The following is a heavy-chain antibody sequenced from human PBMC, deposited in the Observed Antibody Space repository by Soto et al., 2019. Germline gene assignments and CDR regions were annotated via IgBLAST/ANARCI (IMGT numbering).Heavy chain of an antibody. CDR2: ISYDGSDK. Sequence: PGGSLRLSCAASEFSFDDSAMSWVRQAPGKGLEWVALISYDGSDKDYADSVKGRFTISRDNSRNTLFLQMNSLRAEDTAVYYCARDYYKYYDSSGYYRSPAYWGQGTLVTVSS. D-gene: IGHD3-22*01. CDR3: ARDYYKYYDSSGYYRSPAY. V-gene: IGHV3-30-3*01. J-gene: IGHJ4*02. CDR1: EFSFDDSA.